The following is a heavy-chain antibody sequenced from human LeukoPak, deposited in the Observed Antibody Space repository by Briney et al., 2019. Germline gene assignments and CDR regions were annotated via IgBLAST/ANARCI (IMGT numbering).Heavy chain of an antibody. CDR3: ARESPNYYDILTGYYPSWAFDY. CDR1: GYTFTGYY. CDR2: INPNSGGT. Sequence: ASVKVSCKASGYTFTGYYMHWVRQAPGQGLEWMGWINPNSGGTNYAQKFQGWVTMTRDTSISTAYMELSRLRSDDTAMYYCARESPNYYDILTGYYPSWAFDYWGQGTLVTVSS. J-gene: IGHJ4*02. D-gene: IGHD3-9*01. V-gene: IGHV1-2*04.